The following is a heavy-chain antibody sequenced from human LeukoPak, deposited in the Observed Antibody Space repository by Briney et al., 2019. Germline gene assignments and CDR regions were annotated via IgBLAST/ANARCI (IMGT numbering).Heavy chain of an antibody. CDR2: ISSSGSTI. V-gene: IGHV3-48*03. Sequence: GGSLRPSCAASGFTFSSYEMNWVRQAPGKGLEWVSYISSSGSTIYYADSVKGRFTISRDNAKNSLYLQMNSLRAEDTAVYYCARDGVAAAGGYWGQGTLVTVSS. CDR1: GFTFSSYE. D-gene: IGHD6-13*01. J-gene: IGHJ4*02. CDR3: ARDGVAAAGGY.